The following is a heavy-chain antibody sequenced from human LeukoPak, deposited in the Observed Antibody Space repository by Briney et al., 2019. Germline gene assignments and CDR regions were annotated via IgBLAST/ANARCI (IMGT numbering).Heavy chain of an antibody. V-gene: IGHV4-31*01. CDR1: GGSFSSGGYY. CDR2: IYYSGST. J-gene: IGHJ4*02. CDR3: ARDSTVTAFFDY. Sequence: PSETLSLTCTVSGGSFSSGGYYWSWIRQHPGKGLEWIGYIYYSGSTYYNPSLKSQVTISVDTSKNQFSLKLSSVTAADTAVYYCARDSTVTAFFDYWGQGTLVTVSS. D-gene: IGHD4-17*01.